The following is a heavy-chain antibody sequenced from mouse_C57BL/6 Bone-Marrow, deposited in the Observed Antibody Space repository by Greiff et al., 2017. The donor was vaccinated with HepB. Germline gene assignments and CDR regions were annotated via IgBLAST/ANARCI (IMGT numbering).Heavy chain of an antibody. CDR2: INPSSGYT. J-gene: IGHJ2*01. V-gene: IGHV1-4*01. CDR3: LGYYDYFDY. Sequence: QVQLKESGAELARPGASVKMSCKASGYTFTSYTMHWVKQRPGQGLEWIGYINPSSGYTKYNQKFKDKATLTADKSSSTAYMQLSSLTSEDSAVYYCLGYYDYFDYWGQGTTLTVSS. D-gene: IGHD2-3*01. CDR1: GYTFTSYT.